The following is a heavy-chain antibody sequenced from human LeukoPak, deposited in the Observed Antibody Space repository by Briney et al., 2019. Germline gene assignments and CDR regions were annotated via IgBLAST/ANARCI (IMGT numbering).Heavy chain of an antibody. Sequence: PGRSLRLSCAASGFTFTSYAMHWVRQAPGKGLEWVAVIWYDGSNKYYADSVKGRFTISRDNSKNTLYLQMNSLRAEDTAVYYCARGLLWFGELDYYYYYGMDVWGKGTTVTVSS. D-gene: IGHD3-10*01. CDR2: IWYDGSNK. J-gene: IGHJ6*04. CDR1: GFTFTSYA. CDR3: ARGLLWFGELDYYYYYGMDV. V-gene: IGHV3-33*08.